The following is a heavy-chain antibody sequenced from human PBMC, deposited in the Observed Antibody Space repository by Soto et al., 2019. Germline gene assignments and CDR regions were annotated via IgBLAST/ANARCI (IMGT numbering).Heavy chain of an antibody. Sequence: SVKVSCKASRGTFSSFAISWVRQAPGEGLEWMGWIIPIFHTSYYAQNFQGTVTITADESTSTAFLELSSLRSDDTAVYYCARTPTDRFLQSSPTYYYFGMDVWGQGTTVTVSS. CDR1: RGTFSSFA. CDR2: IIPIFHTS. CDR3: ARTPTDRFLQSSPTYYYFGMDV. V-gene: IGHV1-69*13. J-gene: IGHJ6*02. D-gene: IGHD3-3*01.